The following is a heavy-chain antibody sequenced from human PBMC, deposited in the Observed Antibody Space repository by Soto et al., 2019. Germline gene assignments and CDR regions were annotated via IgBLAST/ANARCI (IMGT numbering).Heavy chain of an antibody. V-gene: IGHV4-59*01. CDR3: ARGTYYYDSRGYYYFDY. CDR1: GGSISSYY. D-gene: IGHD3-22*01. CDR2: IYYSGST. J-gene: IGHJ4*02. Sequence: SETLSLTCTVSGGSISSYYWSWIRQPPGKGLEWIGYIYYSGSTNYNPSLKSRVTIPVDTTKNQFSLKLSSVTAADTAVYYCARGTYYYDSRGYYYFDYWGQGTLVTVSS.